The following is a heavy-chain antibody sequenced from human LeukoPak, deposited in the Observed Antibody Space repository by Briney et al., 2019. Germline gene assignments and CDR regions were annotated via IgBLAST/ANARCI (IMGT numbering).Heavy chain of an antibody. CDR2: MNIEGRST. Sequence: GGSLRLSCAASGFIFRSHWMHWVRHAREKGLVGVSCMNIEGRSTDYADSVKGRFTISRDNAKNTVYLQMNSLRAEDTAVYYWARGVSGISPDIWGRGTKVTVS. CDR3: ARGVSGISPDI. V-gene: IGHV3-74*01. CDR1: GFIFRSHW. D-gene: IGHD5/OR15-5a*01. J-gene: IGHJ3*02.